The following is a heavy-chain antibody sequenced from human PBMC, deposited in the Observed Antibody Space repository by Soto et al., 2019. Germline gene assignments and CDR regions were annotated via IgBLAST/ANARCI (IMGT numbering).Heavy chain of an antibody. CDR3: ARFSGTYFDS. J-gene: IGHJ4*02. CDR1: GASIDSGGYS. Sequence: SETLSLTCAVSGASIDSGGYSWSWVRQPPGKGLEWIGDIYHIGNTYYNPSLQSRVTISVDKSKNQISLKMTSMTAADTAVYFCARFSGTYFDSWGQGALVT. V-gene: IGHV4-30-2*01. CDR2: IYHIGNT. D-gene: IGHD1-26*01.